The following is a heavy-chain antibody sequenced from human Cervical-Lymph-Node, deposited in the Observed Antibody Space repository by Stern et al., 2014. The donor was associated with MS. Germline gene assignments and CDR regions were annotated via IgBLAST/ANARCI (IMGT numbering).Heavy chain of an antibody. CDR2: IKWNGVSA. D-gene: IGHD4-17*01. CDR1: GFYFDDHA. V-gene: IGHV3-20*01. Sequence: EVQLVESGGGVVRPGGSLRLSCAASGFYFDDHAMTLVRQAPCKGLEWVYGIKWNGVSAGHADSVKGRFTISRDNAKNSLYRQMDSLRAEDTAVYHCARFRKSDYGASYFDFWGQGTLVTVSS. J-gene: IGHJ4*02. CDR3: ARFRKSDYGASYFDF.